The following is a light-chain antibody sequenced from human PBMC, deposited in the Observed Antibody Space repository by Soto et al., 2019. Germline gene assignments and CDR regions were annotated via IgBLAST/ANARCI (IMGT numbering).Light chain of an antibody. Sequence: DIVLTQSPATLSLSPGERATVSCRTSQSVSNYLAWYQQKPGQPPRLLIYGASNRATGIPDRFSGSGSGTNFTLTISRLEPEDFAVYYCQQYGSSPTFGQGTRLEIK. CDR3: QQYGSSPT. V-gene: IGKV3-20*01. CDR2: GAS. J-gene: IGKJ5*01. CDR1: QSVSNY.